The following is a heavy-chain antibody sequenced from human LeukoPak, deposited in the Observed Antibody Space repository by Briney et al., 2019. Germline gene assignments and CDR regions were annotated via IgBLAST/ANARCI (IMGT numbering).Heavy chain of an antibody. CDR3: ARHLRFGGVDY. J-gene: IGHJ4*02. V-gene: IGHV3-7*01. CDR1: GFFFSSYW. D-gene: IGHD3-16*01. CDR2: IKQDGSEK. Sequence: PGGSLRLSCAASGFFFSSYWMSWVRQAPGKGLEWVANIKQDGSEKHYVDSVKGRFTISRDNAKKSLFLQVNSLRADDTAVYYCARHLRFGGVDYWGQGTLVTVSS.